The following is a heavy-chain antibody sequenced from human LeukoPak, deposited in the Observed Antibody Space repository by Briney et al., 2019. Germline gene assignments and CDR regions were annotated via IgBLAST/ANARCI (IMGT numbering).Heavy chain of an antibody. J-gene: IGHJ3*02. V-gene: IGHV1-69*13. CDR3: ARDPSPLAAMIDI. Sequence: SVKVSCKASGGTFSSYAISWVRQAPRQGLEWMGGIIPIFGTANYAQKFQGRVTITADESTSTAYMELSSLRSEDTAVYYCARDPSPLAAMIDIWGQGTMVTVSS. CDR2: IIPIFGTA. D-gene: IGHD3-22*01. CDR1: GGTFSSYA.